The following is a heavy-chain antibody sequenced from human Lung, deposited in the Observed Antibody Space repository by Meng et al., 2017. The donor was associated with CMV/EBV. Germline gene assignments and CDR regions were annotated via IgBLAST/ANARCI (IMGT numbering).Heavy chain of an antibody. CDR3: GRDLSGSRDY. CDR1: GFTFSISW. D-gene: IGHD1-26*01. V-gene: IGHV3-74*01. Sequence: VHLVGSGGGFVPPGWSLMLSCASSGFTFSISWMPLVRQVPGEGLVWVSRINEDGRITSYADSVKGRFTISRDNARNTLYLQMNSLRADDSAVYYCGRDLSGSRDYWGRGTLVTVSS. J-gene: IGHJ4*02. CDR2: INEDGRIT.